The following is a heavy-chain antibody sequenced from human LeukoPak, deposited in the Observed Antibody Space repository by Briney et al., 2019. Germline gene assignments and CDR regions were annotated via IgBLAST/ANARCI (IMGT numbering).Heavy chain of an antibody. J-gene: IGHJ5*02. CDR3: AKDTTPPKAGLDP. Sequence: GGSLRLSCAASGFTFSSYGMHWVRQAPGKGVEGVAFIRYDGSNKYYADSVKGRFTISRDNSKHTLYLQMNSLRAEDTAVYYCAKDTTPPKAGLDPWGQGTLVTVSS. D-gene: IGHD1-14*01. CDR2: IRYDGSNK. CDR1: GFTFSSYG. V-gene: IGHV3-30*02.